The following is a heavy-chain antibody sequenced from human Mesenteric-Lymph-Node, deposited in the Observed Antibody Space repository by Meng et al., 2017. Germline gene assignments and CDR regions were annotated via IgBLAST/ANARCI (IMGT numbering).Heavy chain of an antibody. D-gene: IGHD3-22*01. V-gene: IGHV3-9*01. CDR2: ISWNSGSI. CDR1: GFTFDDYA. Sequence: SLKISCAASGFTFDDYAMHWVRQAPGKGLEWVSGISWNSGSIGYADSVKGRFTISRDNAKNSLYLQMNSLRAEDTALYYCAKDYDSSGYYPQLGYWGQGTLVTVSS. J-gene: IGHJ4*02. CDR3: AKDYDSSGYYPQLGY.